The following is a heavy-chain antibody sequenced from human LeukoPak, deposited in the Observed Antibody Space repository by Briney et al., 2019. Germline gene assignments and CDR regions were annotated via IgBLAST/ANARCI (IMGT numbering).Heavy chain of an antibody. CDR2: LSTNWNNT. V-gene: IGHV3-74*01. CDR3: IREYSSSSGRAFDI. Sequence: GGSLRLFCAASGFTFSNYLVHWLRHAREEGVVWVSRLSTNWNNTNYADSVKGRFTISRDNAKNTLYLQMNSLRAEDTAVYYCIREYSSSSGRAFDIWGQGTMVTVSS. CDR1: GFTFSNYL. D-gene: IGHD6-6*01. J-gene: IGHJ3*02.